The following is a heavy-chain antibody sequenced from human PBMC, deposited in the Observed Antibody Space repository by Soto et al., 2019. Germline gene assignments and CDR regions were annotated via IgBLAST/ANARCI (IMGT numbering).Heavy chain of an antibody. CDR2: IYYSGST. Sequence: PSETLSLTCTVSGGSISSGGYYWSWIRQHPGKGLEWIGYIYYSGSTYYNPSLKSRVTISVDTSKNQFSLKPSSVTAADTAVYYCARERTDRYNWFDPWGQGTLVTVSS. V-gene: IGHV4-31*03. CDR3: ARERTDRYNWFDP. CDR1: GGSISSGGYY. J-gene: IGHJ5*02.